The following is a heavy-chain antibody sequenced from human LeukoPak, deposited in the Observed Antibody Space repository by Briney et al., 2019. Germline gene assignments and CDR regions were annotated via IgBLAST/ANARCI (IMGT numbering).Heavy chain of an antibody. J-gene: IGHJ6*02. CDR1: GFTFSSYW. CDR2: INSDGSST. D-gene: IGHD5-12*01. CDR3: ATSGYSGYDPGYGMDV. Sequence: GGSLRLSCAASGFTFSSYWMHWVRQAPGKGLVWVSRINSDGSSTSYADSVKGRFTISRDNAKNTLYLQMNSLRAEDTAVYYCATSGYSGYDPGYGMDVWGQGTMVTVSS. V-gene: IGHV3-74*01.